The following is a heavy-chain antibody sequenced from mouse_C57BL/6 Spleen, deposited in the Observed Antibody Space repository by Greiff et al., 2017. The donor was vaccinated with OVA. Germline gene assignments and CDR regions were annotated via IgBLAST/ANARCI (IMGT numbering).Heavy chain of an antibody. D-gene: IGHD3-1*01. CDR1: GYTFTSSW. V-gene: IGHV1-53*01. Sequence: VQLQQPGTELVKPGASVKLSCKASGYTFTSSWMHWVKQRPGQGLEWIGNINPSNGGTNYNEKFKSKATLTVDKYSSTAYMQLSSLTSEDSAVYYCARGRVGYYAMDYWGQGTSVTVSS. CDR2: INPSNGGT. J-gene: IGHJ4*01. CDR3: ARGRVGYYAMDY.